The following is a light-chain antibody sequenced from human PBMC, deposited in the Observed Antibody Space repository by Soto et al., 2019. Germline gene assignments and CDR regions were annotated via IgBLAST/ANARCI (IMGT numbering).Light chain of an antibody. CDR3: CSYTSSNTVI. CDR2: AVT. Sequence: QSALTQPASVSGSPGQSITISCTGTSRYVGGYNSVSWDQQHPGKAPRLMIYAVTNRPSRISNRFVGSKSDNTASLTISGLTAEDEADYYCCSYTSSNTVIFGGGTKGTVL. J-gene: IGLJ2*01. V-gene: IGLV2-14*03. CDR1: SRYVGGYNS.